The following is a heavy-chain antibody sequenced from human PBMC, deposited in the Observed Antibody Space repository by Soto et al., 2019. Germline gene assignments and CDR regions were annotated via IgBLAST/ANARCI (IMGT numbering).Heavy chain of an antibody. CDR2: IYSTGAT. D-gene: IGHD5-18*01. V-gene: IGHV4-4*07. CDR3: ASTRVRALTAGESDP. J-gene: IGHJ5*02. CDR1: GGSISGHY. Sequence: SSETLSLTCTVSGGSISGHYWSWIRQTAGKGLEWIGRIYSTGATSYNPSLNSRASMSIDTSKNQISLNLTSVTAADTAMYYCASTRVRALTAGESDPWGPGTLVTVYS.